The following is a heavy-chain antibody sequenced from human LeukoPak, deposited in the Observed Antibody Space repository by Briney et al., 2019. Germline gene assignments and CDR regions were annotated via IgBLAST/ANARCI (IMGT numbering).Heavy chain of an antibody. CDR1: GFTFRSYA. CDR2: ISGSGGST. CDR3: AKRLTGWQQLVAGGWFDP. D-gene: IGHD6-13*01. J-gene: IGHJ5*02. V-gene: IGHV3-23*01. Sequence: PGVSLRLSCAASGFTFRSYAISWVRQGTGKGLEWVSAISGSGGSTYYADSVKGRFTISRDNSKNTLYLQMNSLRAEDTAVYYCAKRLTGWQQLVAGGWFDPWGQGTLVTVSS.